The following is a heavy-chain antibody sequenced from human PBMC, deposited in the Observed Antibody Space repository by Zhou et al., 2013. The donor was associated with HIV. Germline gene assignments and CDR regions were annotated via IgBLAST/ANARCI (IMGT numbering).Heavy chain of an antibody. CDR3: VRTAYCETDPCKGWVFQH. J-gene: IGHJ1*01. Sequence: QVQLVQSGAGVKKPGASVRVSCEASGYTFIKYFLHWIRQAPGGGLEWIGWINPRGGQVNYSRRFPGKFTMTRDTIRETAYLDVRGLTSDDTAVYYCVRTAYCETDPCKGWVFQHWGQGTLVIVSS. CDR2: INPRGGQV. V-gene: IGHV1-2*07. D-gene: IGHD2-21*01. CDR1: GYTFIKYF.